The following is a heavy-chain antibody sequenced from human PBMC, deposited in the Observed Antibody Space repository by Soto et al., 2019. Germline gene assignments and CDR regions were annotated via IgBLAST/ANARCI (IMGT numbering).Heavy chain of an antibody. Sequence: PGGSLRLSCAASVFTFSSYAMSWVRQAPGKGLEWVSAISGSGGSTYYADSVKGRFTISRDNSKNTLYLQMNSLRAEDTAVYYCAKVSDIVVVPAALFDYWGQGTLVTVSS. J-gene: IGHJ4*02. D-gene: IGHD2-2*01. V-gene: IGHV3-23*01. CDR3: AKVSDIVVVPAALFDY. CDR2: ISGSGGST. CDR1: VFTFSSYA.